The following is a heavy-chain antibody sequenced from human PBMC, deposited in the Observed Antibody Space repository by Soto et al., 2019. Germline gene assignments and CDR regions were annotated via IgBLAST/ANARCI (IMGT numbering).Heavy chain of an antibody. Sequence: QVQLQESGPGLVKPSQTLSLTCTVSGGSISSGGYYWSWIRQHPGKGLEWIGYIYYSGSTYYNPYPKSRVTISVDTSKNQFSLKLSSVTAADTAVYYCASVVDYGDYGTLVHWYFDLWGRGTLVTVSS. J-gene: IGHJ2*01. V-gene: IGHV4-31*03. CDR1: GGSISSGGYY. D-gene: IGHD4-17*01. CDR3: ASVVDYGDYGTLVHWYFDL. CDR2: IYYSGST.